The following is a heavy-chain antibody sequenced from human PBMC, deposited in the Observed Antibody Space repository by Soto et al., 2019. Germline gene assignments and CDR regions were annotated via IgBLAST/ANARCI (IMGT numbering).Heavy chain of an antibody. J-gene: IGHJ4*02. Sequence: GASVKVSCKVSGYTLTEVSMHWVRQAPGKGLEWMGGFDPEDGETIYAQKFQGRVTMTEDTSTDTAYMELSSLRSEDTAVYYCATSLAYDSSGSLGGVDYWGQGTLVTVSS. V-gene: IGHV1-24*01. CDR2: FDPEDGET. D-gene: IGHD3-22*01. CDR1: GYTLTEVS. CDR3: ATSLAYDSSGSLGGVDY.